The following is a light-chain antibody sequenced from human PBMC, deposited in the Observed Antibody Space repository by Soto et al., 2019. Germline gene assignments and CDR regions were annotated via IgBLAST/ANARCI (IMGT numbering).Light chain of an antibody. V-gene: IGKV3-20*01. J-gene: IGKJ1*01. Sequence: ELVLTQSPGTLSLSPGERATLSCRASQSVSSNYLAWYQQKPGQAPRLLIYDASSRATGIPDRFSGSGSGTDFTLTISRLEPEDFEMYYCQQYGSSAWTFGQGTKVDIK. CDR2: DAS. CDR3: QQYGSSAWT. CDR1: QSVSSNY.